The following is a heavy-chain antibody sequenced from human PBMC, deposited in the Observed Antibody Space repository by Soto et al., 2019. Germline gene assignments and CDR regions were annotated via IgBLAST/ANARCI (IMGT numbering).Heavy chain of an antibody. V-gene: IGHV3-21*01. J-gene: IGHJ6*02. CDR1: GFTFSSYS. CDR2: ISSSSSYI. Sequence: GGSLRLSCAASGFTFSSYSMNSVRQAPGKGLEWVSSISSSSSYIYYADSVKGRFTISRDNAKNSLYLQMNSLRAEDTAVYYCAREGYYDFWSGFPRYGMDVWGQGTTVTVSS. D-gene: IGHD3-3*01. CDR3: AREGYYDFWSGFPRYGMDV.